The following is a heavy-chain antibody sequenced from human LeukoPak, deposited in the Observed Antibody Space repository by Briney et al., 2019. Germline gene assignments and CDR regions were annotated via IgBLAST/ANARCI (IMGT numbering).Heavy chain of an antibody. CDR1: GYTFTGYY. V-gene: IGHV1-2*02. D-gene: IGHD5-18*01. J-gene: IGHJ6*03. Sequence: GASVKVSCKASGYTFTGYYMHWVRQAPGQGLEWMGWINPNSGGTNYAQKFQGRVTMTRDTSISTAYMELSRLRSDDTAVYYCASPSDTAMGHYYYYYMDVWGKGTTVTVSS. CDR2: INPNSGGT. CDR3: ASPSDTAMGHYYYYYMDV.